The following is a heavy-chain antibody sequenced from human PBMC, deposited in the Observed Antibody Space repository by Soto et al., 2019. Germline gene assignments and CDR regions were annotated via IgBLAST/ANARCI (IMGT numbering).Heavy chain of an antibody. CDR3: ARVGTGSSTPLDI. D-gene: IGHD3-9*01. CDR1: GFMFTRST. CDR2: ITSASDYI. V-gene: IGHV3-21*01. J-gene: IGHJ3*02. Sequence: PGGSLRLSCVASGFMFTRSTMNWVRQAPGKGLEWVSSITSASDYIFYADSVKGRFTISRDNAKNSLYLQMNSLRAEDTAVYYCARVGTGSSTPLDIWGRGTMVTVSS.